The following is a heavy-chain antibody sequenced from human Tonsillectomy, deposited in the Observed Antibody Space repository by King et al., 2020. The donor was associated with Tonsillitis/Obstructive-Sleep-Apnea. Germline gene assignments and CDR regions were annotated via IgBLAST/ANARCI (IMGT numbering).Heavy chain of an antibody. V-gene: IGHV3-43*02. CDR3: AKDIREYCSSISCYFFDY. J-gene: IGHJ4*02. CDR1: GFTFDDYA. Sequence: QLVQSGGGVVQPGGSLRLSCAASGFTFDDYAMHWVRQAPGKSLEWVSVISGDGATTYYVDSVKGRFTISRDNSENSLYLQMSSLRTEDTALYYRAKDIREYCSSISCYFFDYWGQGTLVTVSS. D-gene: IGHD2-2*01. CDR2: ISGDGATT.